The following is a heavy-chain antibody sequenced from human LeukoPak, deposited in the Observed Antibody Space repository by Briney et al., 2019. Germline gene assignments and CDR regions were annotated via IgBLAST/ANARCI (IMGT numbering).Heavy chain of an antibody. J-gene: IGHJ4*02. CDR1: GLALSSYS. CDR2: ISYDGSDE. CDR3: ARDFTPEWFDIH. D-gene: IGHD3-3*01. V-gene: IGHV3-30*04. Sequence: QPGGSLRLSCVASGLALSSYSMHWVRQAPGKGLEWVGVISYDGSDEYYTDSVKGRFTISRDNSKNTVYLQMNSLRADDTAVYYCARDFTPEWFDIHWGQGTLVTVS.